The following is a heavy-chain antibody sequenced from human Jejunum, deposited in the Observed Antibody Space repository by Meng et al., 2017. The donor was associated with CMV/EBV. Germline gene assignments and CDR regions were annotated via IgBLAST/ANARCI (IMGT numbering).Heavy chain of an antibody. Sequence: QGQRQGSGPGLVKPSETLSLTCTVSGDSISSGRHFWGWIRQAPGKGLEWIATIHYTETTHYNPSLKSRITISVDTSKNQISLKVNSVTAADTAMYYCAADISTAWFYYWGQGTLVTVSS. CDR1: GDSISSGRHF. CDR2: IHYTETT. D-gene: IGHD2-2*01. J-gene: IGHJ4*02. CDR3: AADISTAWFYY. V-gene: IGHV4-39*07.